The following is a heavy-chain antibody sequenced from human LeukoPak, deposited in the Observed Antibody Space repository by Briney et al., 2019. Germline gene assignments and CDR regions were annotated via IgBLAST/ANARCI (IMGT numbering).Heavy chain of an antibody. CDR3: ARTTVTTQRAFDI. Sequence: GGSLRLSCAASGFTFSSYSMNWVRQAPGKGLEWVSYISSSSSTIYYADSVKGRFTISRDNAKNSLYLQMNSLRAEDTAVYYCARTTVTTQRAFDIWGQGTMVTVSS. CDR2: ISSSSSTI. CDR1: GFTFSSYS. V-gene: IGHV3-48*04. D-gene: IGHD4-17*01. J-gene: IGHJ3*02.